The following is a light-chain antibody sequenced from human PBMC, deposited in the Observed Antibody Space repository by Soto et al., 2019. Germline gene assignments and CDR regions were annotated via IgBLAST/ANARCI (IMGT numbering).Light chain of an antibody. Sequence: EIVMTQSPATLSVSPGERATLSCRASQSVSSNLAWYQQKPGQAPRLLIYGASTRATGIPASFSGSVSGTEVTLTIIILQSEDFAVYYCQQYNNWPPWTFGQGTKVEIK. CDR1: QSVSSN. CDR2: GAS. V-gene: IGKV3-15*01. CDR3: QQYNNWPPWT. J-gene: IGKJ1*01.